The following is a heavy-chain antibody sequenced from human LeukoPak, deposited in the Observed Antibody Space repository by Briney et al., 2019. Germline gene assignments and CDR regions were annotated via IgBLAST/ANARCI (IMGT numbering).Heavy chain of an antibody. CDR2: IGTAGDT. Sequence: GGSLRLSCAASGFTFSSYDMHWVRQATGKGLEWVPAIGTAGDTYYPGSVKGRFTISRENAKNSLYLQMNSLRAGDTAVYYCARGYASSSGLSYDYWGQGTLVTVSS. CDR1: GFTFSSYD. J-gene: IGHJ4*02. V-gene: IGHV3-13*01. CDR3: ARGYASSSGLSYDY. D-gene: IGHD6-19*01.